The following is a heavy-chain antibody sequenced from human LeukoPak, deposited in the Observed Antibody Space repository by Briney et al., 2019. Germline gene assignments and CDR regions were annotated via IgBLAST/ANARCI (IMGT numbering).Heavy chain of an antibody. CDR1: GYTFTGYY. Sequence: ASVKVSCKASGYTFTGYYMHWVRQAPGQGLEWMGWINPNSGGTNYAQKFQGRVTMTRDTSISTAYMELSRLRSDDTAVYYCARVRTVINSSSFNYWGQGTLVTVSS. CDR2: INPNSGGT. J-gene: IGHJ4*02. V-gene: IGHV1-2*02. D-gene: IGHD6-13*01. CDR3: ARVRTVINSSSFNY.